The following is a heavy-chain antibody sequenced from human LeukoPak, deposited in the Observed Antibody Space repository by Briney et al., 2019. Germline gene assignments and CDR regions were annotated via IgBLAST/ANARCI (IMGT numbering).Heavy chain of an antibody. V-gene: IGHV1-69*05. CDR1: GGTFSSYA. CDR3: AREDSMAQQDFWSGYYGSDYYYYMDV. CDR2: IIPIFGTA. Sequence: ASVKVSCKASGGTFSSYAISWVRQAPGQGLEWMGRIIPIFGTANYAQKFQGRVTITTDESTSAAYMELSSLRSEDTAVYYCAREDSMAQQDFWSGYYGSDYYYYMDVWGKGTTVTVSS. J-gene: IGHJ6*03. D-gene: IGHD3-3*01.